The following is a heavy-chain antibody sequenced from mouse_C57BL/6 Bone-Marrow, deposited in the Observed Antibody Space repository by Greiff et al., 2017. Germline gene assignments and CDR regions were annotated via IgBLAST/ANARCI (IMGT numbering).Heavy chain of an antibody. CDR2: ISNLAYSI. Sequence: DVMLVESGGGLVQPGGSLKLSCAASGFTFSDYGMAWVRQAPRKGPEWVAFISNLAYSIYYADTVTGRFTISRENAKNTLYLEMSSLRSEDTAMYYCARITTVVNWYFDVWGTGTTVTVSS. J-gene: IGHJ1*03. V-gene: IGHV5-15*01. CDR1: GFTFSDYG. CDR3: ARITTVVNWYFDV. D-gene: IGHD1-1*01.